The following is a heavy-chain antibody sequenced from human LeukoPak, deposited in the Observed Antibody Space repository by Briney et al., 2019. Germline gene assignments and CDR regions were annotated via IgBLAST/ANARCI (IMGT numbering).Heavy chain of an antibody. V-gene: IGHV3-64*01. CDR3: ARDKLYYDSSGYSLYYFDY. CDR1: GFTFSSYS. J-gene: IGHJ4*02. Sequence: GGSLRLSCAASGFTFSSYSMHWVRQAPGKGLEYVSAISSNGGSTYYANSVKGRFTISRDNSKNTLYLQMGSLRAEDTAVYYCARDKLYYDSSGYSLYYFDYWGQGTLVTVSS. CDR2: ISSNGGST. D-gene: IGHD3-22*01.